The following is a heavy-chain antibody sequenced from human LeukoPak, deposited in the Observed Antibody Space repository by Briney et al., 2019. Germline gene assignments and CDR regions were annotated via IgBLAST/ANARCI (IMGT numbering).Heavy chain of an antibody. J-gene: IGHJ4*02. V-gene: IGHV3-30*02. D-gene: IGHD4-11*01. CDR1: GFTFSSYG. Sequence: GGSLRLSCAASGFTFSSYGMHWVRQAPGKGLEWVAFIRYDGSNKYYADSVKGRFTISRDNSKNTLYLQMNSPRAEDTAVYYCAKDLDYSNFLDYWGQGTLVTVSS. CDR3: AKDLDYSNFLDY. CDR2: IRYDGSNK.